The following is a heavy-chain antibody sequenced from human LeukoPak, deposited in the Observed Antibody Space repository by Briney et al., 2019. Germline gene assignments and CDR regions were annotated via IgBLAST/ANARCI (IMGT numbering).Heavy chain of an antibody. CDR1: GFTFSSHS. D-gene: IGHD4/OR15-4a*01. CDR3: ARRAGAYSHPYDY. J-gene: IGHJ4*02. Sequence: GGSLRLACAASGFTFSSHSMSWVRQAPGKGLEWVSFIYSDNTHYSDSVKGRFTISRDNSKNTLYLQMNSLRAEDTAVYYCARRAGAYSHPYDYWGQGTLVTVSS. V-gene: IGHV3-53*01. CDR2: IYSDNT.